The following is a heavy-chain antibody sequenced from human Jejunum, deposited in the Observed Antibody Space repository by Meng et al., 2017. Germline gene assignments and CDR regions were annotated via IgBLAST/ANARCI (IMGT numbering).Heavy chain of an antibody. CDR1: RFTFNRYH. Sequence: GESLKISCAASRFTFNRYHMSWVRQAPGKGLEWVSSISAGGEVTYYADSVKGRFTISRDNSRNTLDLQMNSLRVEDTAIYYCAKDLLLSKGYNSGWFVSGDYHYWGQGTLVTVSS. D-gene: IGHD6-19*01. CDR2: ISAGGEVT. V-gene: IGHV3-23*01. CDR3: AKDLLLSKGYNSGWFVSGDYHY. J-gene: IGHJ4*02.